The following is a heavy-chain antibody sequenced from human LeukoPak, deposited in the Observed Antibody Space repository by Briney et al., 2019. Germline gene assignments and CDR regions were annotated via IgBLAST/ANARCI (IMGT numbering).Heavy chain of an antibody. D-gene: IGHD1-1*01. CDR3: TTWRTAKTGVDY. CDR1: GGTISNNNYY. J-gene: IGHJ4*02. CDR2: IYYSGSH. Sequence: SETLSLTCTVSGGTISNNNYYWAWLPPPPGKGLECIGSIYYSGSHYYNPSHKSRVPISVDTSKNKFSLRLSSVTDAETAVYYGTTWRTAKTGVDYWGQGTLVTVSA. V-gene: IGHV4-39*01.